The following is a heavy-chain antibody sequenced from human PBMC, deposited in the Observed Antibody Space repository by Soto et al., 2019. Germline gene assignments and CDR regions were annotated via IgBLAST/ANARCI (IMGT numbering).Heavy chain of an antibody. CDR3: VRGAPYNDLWSCYRPLSNYYYYMDV. D-gene: IGHD3-3*01. J-gene: IGHJ6*03. CDR2: ISHAGST. Sequence: QVQLQQWCAGLLKPSETLSLTFAFFGGSFSGYYWRLIRQSPGKGLEWIGEISHAGSTTYNPSRKGRVPISLDTSNHQFTLKLTSVIAAVTAVYYCVRGAPYNDLWSCYRPLSNYYYYMDVRCKETTVSISS. CDR1: GGSFSGYY. V-gene: IGHV4-34*01.